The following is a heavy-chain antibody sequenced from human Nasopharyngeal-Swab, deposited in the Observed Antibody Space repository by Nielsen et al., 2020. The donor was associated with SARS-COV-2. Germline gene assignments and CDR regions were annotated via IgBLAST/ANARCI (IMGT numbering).Heavy chain of an antibody. CDR1: GFSFSTYS. CDR3: ARESHYDFWSGYYPSKYYYYYMDV. J-gene: IGHJ6*03. CDR2: ITNTGSTV. D-gene: IGHD3-3*01. Sequence: GESLKISCAASGFSFSTYSMNWVRQAPGKGLEWVSYITNTGSTVYYADSVKGRFTVSRDNAKDSLYLQMNSLRAEDTAVYYCARESHYDFWSGYYPSKYYYYYMDVWGKGTTVTVSS. V-gene: IGHV3-48*04.